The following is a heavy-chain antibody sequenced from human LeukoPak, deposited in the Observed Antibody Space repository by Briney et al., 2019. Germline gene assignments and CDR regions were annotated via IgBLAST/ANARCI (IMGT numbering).Heavy chain of an antibody. V-gene: IGHV3-74*01. D-gene: IGHD4-17*01. CDR2: TNSDGSST. Sequence: GGSLRLSCAASGFTFSSYWINWVRQAPGKGLVWVSRTNSDGSSTSYADSVKGRFTISRDNAKNTLYLQMSSLRAEDTAVYYCARDRVIYADYLYYFDYWGQGTLVTVSS. CDR1: GFTFSSYW. J-gene: IGHJ4*02. CDR3: ARDRVIYADYLYYFDY.